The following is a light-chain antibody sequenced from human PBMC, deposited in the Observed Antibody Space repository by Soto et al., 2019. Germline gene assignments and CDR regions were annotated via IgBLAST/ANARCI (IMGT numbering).Light chain of an antibody. CDR1: QSVSSSY. CDR2: GAS. Sequence: IVWTQAPGTLHLSPGQRATLSCRASQSVSSSYLAWYQQKPGQAPRLLIYGASSRATGIPDKFSGSGSGADFTYTIGRREPEDFVVYYCQQCGGAPSFGGGTKVEIK. V-gene: IGKV3-20*01. J-gene: IGKJ4*01. CDR3: QQCGGAPS.